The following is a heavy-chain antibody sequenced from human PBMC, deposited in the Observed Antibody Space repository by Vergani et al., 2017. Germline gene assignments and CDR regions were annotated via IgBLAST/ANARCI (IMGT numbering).Heavy chain of an antibody. CDR3: VYRKTECGTTGFFYAFYYFYYMDV. D-gene: IGHD1-7*01. CDR2: IYWNDDQ. V-gene: IGHV2-5*04. Sequence: QITLKESGPTLVKPTQTLTLTCTFSGFSLNTRGVSVAWIRQPPGKALDWLALIYWNDDQHYSPSLNNRVTITKDNSKNQVVLTMTNMDYVDTGTYYCVYRKTECGTTGFFYAFYYFYYMDVWGKGTTVTVSS. J-gene: IGHJ6*03. CDR1: GFSLNTRGVS.